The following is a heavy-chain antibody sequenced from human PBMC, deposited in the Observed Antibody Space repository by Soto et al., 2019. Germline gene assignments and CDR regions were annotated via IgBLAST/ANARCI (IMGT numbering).Heavy chain of an antibody. Sequence: EVQLVESGGGLVPPGGSLRLSCAASGFTFSSHSMNWVRQAPGKVLEWVSYIRSSGSSIYYADSVKGRFTISRDNAKNSLYLQMNSLRDEDTAVYYCALARGPFDYWGKGTLVTVSS. D-gene: IGHD1-26*01. CDR3: ALARGPFDY. V-gene: IGHV3-48*02. CDR2: IRSSGSSI. J-gene: IGHJ4*02. CDR1: GFTFSSHS.